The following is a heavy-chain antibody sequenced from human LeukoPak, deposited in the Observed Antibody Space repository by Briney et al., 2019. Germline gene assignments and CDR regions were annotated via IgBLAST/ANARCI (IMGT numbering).Heavy chain of an antibody. CDR2: IRASAGTT. Sequence: GGSLRLSCAASGFTFSGYEMHWVRQAPGKGLEWVSVIRASAGTTDYADSVKGRFTISRDNSRNTLYLQMNSLRGEDTALYYCADAVVGAPAHYWGQGTLVTVSS. CDR1: GFTFSGYE. D-gene: IGHD1-26*01. CDR3: ADAVVGAPAHY. J-gene: IGHJ4*02. V-gene: IGHV3-23*01.